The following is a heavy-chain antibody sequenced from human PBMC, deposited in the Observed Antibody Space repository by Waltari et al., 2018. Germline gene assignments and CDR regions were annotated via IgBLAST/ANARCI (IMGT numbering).Heavy chain of an antibody. CDR1: GGTFSSYA. V-gene: IGHV1-69*10. J-gene: IGHJ4*02. D-gene: IGHD3-10*01. CDR3: ARDIGGDFDY. CDR2: IIPIVGIA. Sequence: QVQLVQSGAEVKKPGSSVKVSCKASGGTFSSYAISWVRQAPGQGLEWMGGIIPIVGIANSAQKFQGRVTITTNKSTSTAYMELSTLRSEDTAVYYCARDIGGDFDYWGQGTLVTVSS.